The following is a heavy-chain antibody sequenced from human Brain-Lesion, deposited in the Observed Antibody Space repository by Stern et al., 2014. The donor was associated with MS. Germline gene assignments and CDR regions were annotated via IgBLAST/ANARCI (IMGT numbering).Heavy chain of an antibody. CDR1: GGSISSGSDY. V-gene: IGHV4-61*02. CDR2: IHPSGSA. J-gene: IGHJ4*02. CDR3: ASGYRIFDY. Sequence: QLQLQESGPGLVKPSQTLSLTCTVSGGSISSGSDYWSWIRQPVGKGLEGIGRIHPSGSAFYTPSLKSRVTISTDTSMNQFPLELNSATAADTAIYYCASGYRIFDYWGQGILVTVSS. D-gene: IGHD5-18*01.